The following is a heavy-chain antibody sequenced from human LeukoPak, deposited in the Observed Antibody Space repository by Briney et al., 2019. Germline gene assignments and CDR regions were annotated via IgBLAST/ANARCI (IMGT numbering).Heavy chain of an antibody. Sequence: SETPSLTCTVSGGSISSHYWSWIRQPPGKGLEWIGYIYYSGSTNYNPSLKSRVTISVDTSKNQFSLKLSSVTAADTAVYYCARKPYSSGWGAFDIWGQGTMVTVSS. V-gene: IGHV4-59*11. CDR3: ARKPYSSGWGAFDI. CDR2: IYYSGST. J-gene: IGHJ3*02. D-gene: IGHD6-25*01. CDR1: GGSISSHY.